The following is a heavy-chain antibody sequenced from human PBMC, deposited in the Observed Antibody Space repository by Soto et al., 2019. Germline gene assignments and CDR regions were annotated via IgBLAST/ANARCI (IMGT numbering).Heavy chain of an antibody. CDR3: ARDSGTYYDFWSGPVGYYYYYYMDV. J-gene: IGHJ6*03. CDR1: GYTFTGYY. V-gene: IGHV1-2*04. D-gene: IGHD3-3*01. Sequence: ASVKVSFKASGYTFTGYYMHWVRQAPGQGLEWMGWINPNSGGTNYAQKFQGWVTMTRDTSISTAYMELSRLRSDDTAVYYCARDSGTYYDFWSGPVGYYYYYYMDVWGKGTTVTVSS. CDR2: INPNSGGT.